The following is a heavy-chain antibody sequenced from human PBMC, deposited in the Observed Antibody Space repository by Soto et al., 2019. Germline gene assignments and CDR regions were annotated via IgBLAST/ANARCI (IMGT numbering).Heavy chain of an antibody. Sequence: GGSLRLSCAASGFTFSEDWLTWVRQAPGKGLEWVANMKEDGSKAYYVDSVNGRFTVSSDNVKNVLYLKMNRLRTEDTAVYYCAREWWARGAVGDGCWGQGTLVTVSS. J-gene: IGHJ4*02. CDR2: MKEDGSKA. V-gene: IGHV3-7*01. D-gene: IGHD2-15*01. CDR3: AREWWARGAVGDGC. CDR1: GFTFSEDW.